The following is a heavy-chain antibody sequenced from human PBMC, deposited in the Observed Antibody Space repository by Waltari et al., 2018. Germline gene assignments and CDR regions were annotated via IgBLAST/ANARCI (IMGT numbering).Heavy chain of an antibody. Sequence: EVHLVESGGGMVQPGRSVRLSCAASGFTFDDYAMHCVRHAPGKGLEWVSGISWNSGSIGYADSVKGRFTISRDNAKNSLYLQMNSLRAEDMALYYCAKGSLGDCYSCYCDYWGQGTLVTVSS. D-gene: IGHD2-21*01. V-gene: IGHV3-9*03. CDR1: GFTFDDYA. CDR2: ISWNSGSI. CDR3: AKGSLGDCYSCYCDY. J-gene: IGHJ4*02.